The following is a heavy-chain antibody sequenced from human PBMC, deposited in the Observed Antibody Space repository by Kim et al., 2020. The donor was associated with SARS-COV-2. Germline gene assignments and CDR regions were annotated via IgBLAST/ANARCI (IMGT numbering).Heavy chain of an antibody. D-gene: IGHD3-3*01. CDR3: ARPLGFLAWFDP. J-gene: IGHJ5*02. V-gene: IGHV4-39*01. Sequence: DSPSLKSRGTIAVDTSKNQFSLKLSSVTAADTAVYYCARPLGFLAWFDPWGQGTLVTVSS.